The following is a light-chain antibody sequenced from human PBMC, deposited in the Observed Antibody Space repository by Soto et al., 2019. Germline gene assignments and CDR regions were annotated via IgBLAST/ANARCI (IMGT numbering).Light chain of an antibody. J-gene: IGKJ1*01. CDR2: AAT. CDR1: QDINSR. V-gene: IGKV1-12*01. CDR3: LQAANCHRT. Sequence: DIQMTQSPSSVSASVGDTVTITCRASQDINSRLAWFQQQPGRPPKYVIQAATMLQSGFPSRFAGSGSGRDFTLTIHTLQPEDSATYYCLQAANCHRTFGQGTKVDIK.